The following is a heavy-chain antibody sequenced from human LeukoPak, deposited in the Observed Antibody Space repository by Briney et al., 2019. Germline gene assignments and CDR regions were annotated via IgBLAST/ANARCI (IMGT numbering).Heavy chain of an antibody. CDR1: GGSISSYY. D-gene: IGHD2-2*01. CDR3: ARLGIGVVPSAMLGDYYFDY. V-gene: IGHV4-59*08. J-gene: IGHJ4*02. CDR2: IYYSGST. Sequence: SETLSLTCTVSGGSISSYYWSWIRQPPGKGLEWVGYIYYSGSTKYNPSLKSRVTISVDTSKSQFSLKLTSVTAADTAVYYCARLGIGVVPSAMLGDYYFDYWGQGTLVTVSS.